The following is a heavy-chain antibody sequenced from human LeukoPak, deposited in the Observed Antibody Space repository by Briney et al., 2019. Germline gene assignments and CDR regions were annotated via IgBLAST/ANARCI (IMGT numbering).Heavy chain of an antibody. CDR1: GFPFSIFA. D-gene: IGHD6-19*01. Sequence: GGSLRLSCAASGFPFSIFALSWVRQAPGKGLEWVSSITSSGDKIYYADSVKGRFTVSRDNSKKTVDLQMNSLRAEDTALYYCAKGPNFSSGWYLADYWGQGTLVTVSS. CDR2: ITSSGDKI. V-gene: IGHV3-23*01. J-gene: IGHJ4*02. CDR3: AKGPNFSSGWYLADY.